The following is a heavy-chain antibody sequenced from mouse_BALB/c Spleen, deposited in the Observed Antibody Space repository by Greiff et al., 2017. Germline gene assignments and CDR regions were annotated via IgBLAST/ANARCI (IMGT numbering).Heavy chain of an antibody. V-gene: IGHV5-9-4*01. CDR3: ARGQDAMDY. J-gene: IGHJ4*01. CDR1: GFTFSSYA. CDR2: ISSGGSYT. Sequence: DVHLVESGGGLVKPGGSLKLSCAASGFTFSSYAMSWVRQSPEKRLEWVAEISSGGSYTYYPDTVTGRFTISRDNAKNTLYLEMSSLRSEDTAMYYCARGQDAMDYWGQGTSVTVSS.